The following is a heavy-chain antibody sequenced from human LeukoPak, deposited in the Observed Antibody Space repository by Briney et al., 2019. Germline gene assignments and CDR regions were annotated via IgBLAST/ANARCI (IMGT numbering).Heavy chain of an antibody. CDR2: IKSKTDSGTT. CDR1: GFTFSNAW. D-gene: IGHD6-13*01. Sequence: PGGSLRLSCAACGFTFSNAWMSWVRQAPGKGLEWVGRIKSKTDSGTTDYAAPVKGRFTISRDDSKNTLYLQMNSLKTEDTAVYYCTKLNLAAADTGDYWGQGTLVTVSS. J-gene: IGHJ4*02. CDR3: TKLNLAAADTGDY. V-gene: IGHV3-15*01.